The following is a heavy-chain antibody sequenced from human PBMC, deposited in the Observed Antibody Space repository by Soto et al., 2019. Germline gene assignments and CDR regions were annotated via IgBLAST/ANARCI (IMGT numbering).Heavy chain of an antibody. V-gene: IGHV1-8*01. D-gene: IGHD2-15*01. CDR2: MNPNSSNT. J-gene: IGHJ4*02. CDR1: GYTFTSYD. CDR3: ARRIRCSGGSCYYSLDY. Sequence: QVQLVQSGAEVKKPGASVKVSCKASGYTFTSYDINWVRQATGQGLEWMGWMNPNSSNTGYAQKLQGRVTMTRNTSISTAYMELSSLRSEDTAVYYGARRIRCSGGSCYYSLDYWGQGTLVTVSS.